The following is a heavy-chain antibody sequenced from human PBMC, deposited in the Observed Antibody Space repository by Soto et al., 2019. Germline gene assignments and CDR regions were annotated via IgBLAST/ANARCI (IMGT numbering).Heavy chain of an antibody. D-gene: IGHD5-12*01. CDR1: GGTFSSYA. CDR2: IIPIFGTA. J-gene: IGHJ6*02. CDR3: ARDNPWLRLSLWKGESYYYGMDV. V-gene: IGHV1-69*01. Sequence: QVQLVQSGAEVKKPGSSVKVSCKASGGTFSSYAISWVRQAPGQGLEWMGGIIPIFGTANYAQKFQGRVTITADESTSTAYMELSSLRSEDTAVYYCARDNPWLRLSLWKGESYYYGMDVWGQGTTVTVSS.